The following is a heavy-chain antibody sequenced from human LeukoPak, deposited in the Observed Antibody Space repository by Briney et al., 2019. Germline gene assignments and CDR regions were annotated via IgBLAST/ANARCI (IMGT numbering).Heavy chain of an antibody. CDR2: ISYDGSNK. J-gene: IGHJ6*02. CDR3: AEDQYGDYDYYYYGMDV. Sequence: GRSLRLSCAASGFTFSSYGMHWVRQAPGKGLEWVAVISYDGSNKYYADSVKGRFTISRDNSKNTLYLQMNSLRAEDTAVYYCAEDQYGDYDYYYYGMDVWGQGTTVTVSS. V-gene: IGHV3-30*18. CDR1: GFTFSSYG. D-gene: IGHD4-17*01.